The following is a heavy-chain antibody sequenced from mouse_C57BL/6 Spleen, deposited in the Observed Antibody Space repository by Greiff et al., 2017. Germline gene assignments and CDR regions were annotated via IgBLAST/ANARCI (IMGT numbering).Heavy chain of an antibody. D-gene: IGHD1-1*01. CDR3: TPLQVITRGRFYAMDY. V-gene: IGHV14-4*01. CDR1: GFNIKDDY. J-gene: IGHJ4*01. CDR2: IDPANGDT. Sequence: VQLQQSGAELVRPGASVTLSCTASGFNIKDDYLHWVKLRPEQGLEWIGWIDPANGDTEYDSKFQGKATITADTSANTAYLQLSSLTSEDTAVYYCTPLQVITRGRFYAMDYWGQGTSVTVSS.